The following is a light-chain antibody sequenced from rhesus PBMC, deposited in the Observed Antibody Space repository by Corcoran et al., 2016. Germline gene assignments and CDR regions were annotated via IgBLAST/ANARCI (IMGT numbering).Light chain of an antibody. CDR1: QGISKY. CDR2: RAS. Sequence: DIQMTQSPSSLSASVGDRVTITCRASQGISKYLSWYQQKPGKAPKLLIYRASNLETGVPSRFTGSGSGTDFTLTIRSRQPEDIATYYCQQHGNSPWTFGQGTKVEIK. J-gene: IGKJ1*01. CDR3: QQHGNSPWT. V-gene: IGKV1-69*01.